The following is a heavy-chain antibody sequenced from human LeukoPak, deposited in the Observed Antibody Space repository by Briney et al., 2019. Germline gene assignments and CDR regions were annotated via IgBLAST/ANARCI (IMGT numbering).Heavy chain of an antibody. CDR1: GGSFSGYY. D-gene: IGHD6-6*01. CDR2: INHSGST. J-gene: IGHJ6*02. CDR3: ARLYSSSSPYYYYGMDV. V-gene: IGHV4-34*01. Sequence: PSETLSLTCAVYGGSFSGYYWSWIRQPPGKGLEWIGEINHSGSTNYNPSLKSRVTISVDTSKNQFSLKLSSVTAADTAVYYCARLYSSSSPYYYYGMDVWGQGTTVTVSS.